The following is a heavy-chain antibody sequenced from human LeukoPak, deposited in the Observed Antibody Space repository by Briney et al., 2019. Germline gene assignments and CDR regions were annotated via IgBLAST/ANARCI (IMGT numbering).Heavy chain of an antibody. CDR2: MNPNSGNT. CDR1: GYTFTSYD. Sequence: ASVKVSCKASGYTFTSYDINWVRQATGQGLEWMGWMNPNSGNTGYAQKFQGRVTMTRNTSIGTAYMELSSLRSEDTAVYYCARYYDFWSGTFYYYYYGMDVWGQGTTVTVSS. J-gene: IGHJ6*02. CDR3: ARYYDFWSGTFYYYYYGMDV. V-gene: IGHV1-8*01. D-gene: IGHD3-3*01.